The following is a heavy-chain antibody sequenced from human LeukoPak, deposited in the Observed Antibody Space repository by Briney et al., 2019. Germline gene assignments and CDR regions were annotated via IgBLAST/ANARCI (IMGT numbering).Heavy chain of an antibody. D-gene: IGHD3-9*01. Sequence: GGSLRLSCAASGFTFSSYAMSWVRQAPGKGLEWVSAISGSGGSTYYADSVKGRFTISRDNAKNTLYLQMNSLRAEDTAVYYCARNGPLRYFDWLPYYYYGMDVWGKGTTVTVSS. CDR1: GFTFSSYA. CDR2: ISGSGGST. CDR3: ARNGPLRYFDWLPYYYYGMDV. V-gene: IGHV3-23*01. J-gene: IGHJ6*04.